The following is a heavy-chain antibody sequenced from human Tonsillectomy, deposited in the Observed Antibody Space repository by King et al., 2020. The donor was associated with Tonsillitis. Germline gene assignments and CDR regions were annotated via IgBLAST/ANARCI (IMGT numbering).Heavy chain of an antibody. D-gene: IGHD4-23*01. V-gene: IGHV1-69*12. CDR2: STPLFGAT. Sequence: QLVQAGAEVKKPGSSVKVSCEASGGTFSSHAIIWVRQAPGQGLEWMGGSTPLFGATNYAPKFQGRVTISADEPTSTAYMELRSLRFEDTAVYYCARSLDYGGKRCHYWGQGPLVTVPS. CDR1: GGTFSSHA. J-gene: IGHJ4*02. CDR3: ARSLDYGGKRCHY.